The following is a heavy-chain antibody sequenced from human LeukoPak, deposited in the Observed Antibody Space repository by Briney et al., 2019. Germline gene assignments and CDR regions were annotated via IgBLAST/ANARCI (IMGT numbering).Heavy chain of an antibody. Sequence: PGGSLSLSCAASGFTFSSYEMNWVRQAPGKGLEWVSYISSSGSTVYYADSVKGRFTISRDNAKNSLYLQVNSLRAEDTAVYYCAAGLDIVVVPAASYYGMDVWGKGTTVTVSS. CDR3: AAGLDIVVVPAASYYGMDV. CDR2: ISSSGSTV. J-gene: IGHJ6*04. D-gene: IGHD2-2*01. CDR1: GFTFSSYE. V-gene: IGHV3-48*03.